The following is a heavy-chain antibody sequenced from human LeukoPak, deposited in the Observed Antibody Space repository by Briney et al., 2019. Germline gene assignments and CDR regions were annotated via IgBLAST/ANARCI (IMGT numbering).Heavy chain of an antibody. V-gene: IGHV4-34*01. CDR1: GGALSGYF. CDR2: INHNGST. J-gene: IGHJ4*02. Sequence: KPSEAPSPTLAVPGGALSGYFRSWIPHPPRKGRGWGGGINHNGSTNYNPSLKSRVTISVDTSKNQFSLKLSSVTAADTAVYYCARRKRYGGYVPHVFGGDFDYWGQGTLVTVSS. CDR3: ARRKRYGGYVPHVFGGDFDY. D-gene: IGHD5-12*01.